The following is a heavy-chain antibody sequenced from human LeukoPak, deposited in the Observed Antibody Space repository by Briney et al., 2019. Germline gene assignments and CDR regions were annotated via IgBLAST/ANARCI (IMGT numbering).Heavy chain of an antibody. CDR1: GYTFTDYY. V-gene: IGHV1-2*06. CDR2: INPNSGGT. Sequence: ASVKVSCKASGYTFTDYYMHWVRQAPGQGLEWMGRINPNSGGTLYAQKFQGRVTMTMDTSISTAYMELSRLSSDDTAVYYCARELPTWELQYYYYGMDVWGQGTTVTVSS. D-gene: IGHD1-26*01. CDR3: ARELPTWELQYYYYGMDV. J-gene: IGHJ6*02.